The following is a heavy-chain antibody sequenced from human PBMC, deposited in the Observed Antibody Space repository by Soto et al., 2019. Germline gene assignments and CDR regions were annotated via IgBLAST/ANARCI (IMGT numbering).Heavy chain of an antibody. CDR3: AGYYDSSGHDDDAFDI. CDR2: IYYSGST. CDR1: GGSISSYY. V-gene: IGHV4-59*01. D-gene: IGHD3-22*01. Sequence: PSETLSLTCTVSGGSISSYYWSWIRQPPGKVLEWIGYIYYSGSTNYNPSPKSRVTISVDTSKNQFSLKLSSVTAAATAVYYCAGYYDSSGHDDDAFDIWGQGTMVTVSS. J-gene: IGHJ3*02.